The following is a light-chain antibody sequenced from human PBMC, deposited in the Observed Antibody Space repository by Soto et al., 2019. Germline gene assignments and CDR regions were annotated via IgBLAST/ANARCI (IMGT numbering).Light chain of an antibody. CDR3: QHSYGTPRT. J-gene: IGKJ1*01. Sequence: IQMTQSPSSLSACVGDRVTITCRASQSISTYLNWYQHKPGKAPKVLIYAVSSLQSGVPSRFSGSGSGTDFTLTITSLQPEDSATYYCQHSYGTPRTFGQGTKVDIK. V-gene: IGKV1-39*01. CDR2: AVS. CDR1: QSISTY.